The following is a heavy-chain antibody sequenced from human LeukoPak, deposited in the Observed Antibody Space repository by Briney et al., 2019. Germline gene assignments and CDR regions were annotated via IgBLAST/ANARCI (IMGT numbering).Heavy chain of an antibody. Sequence: GRSLRLSCAASGFTFSSYAMSWVRQAPGKGLEWVSAISGSGGSTYYADSVKGRFTISRDNSKNTLYLQMNSLRAEDTAVYYCASTVTPLHFYYYYYMDVWGKGTTVTVSS. CDR1: GFTFSSYA. CDR3: ASTVTPLHFYYYYYMDV. V-gene: IGHV3-23*01. D-gene: IGHD4-11*01. CDR2: ISGSGGST. J-gene: IGHJ6*03.